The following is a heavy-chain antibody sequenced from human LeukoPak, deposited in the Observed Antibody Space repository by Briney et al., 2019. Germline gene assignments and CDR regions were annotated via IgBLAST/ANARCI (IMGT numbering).Heavy chain of an antibody. CDR1: GYTFTGYY. CDR2: INPNSGGT. Sequence: ASVTVSYKPSGYTFTGYYMHWVRQAPGQGLEWMAWINPNSGGTNYAQKFQGTVTMTRDTPTSTAYMERTSLRSDDTAVYYCARAEVIDSCGQGTLVTASS. J-gene: IGHJ4*02. D-gene: IGHD3-22*01. CDR3: ARAEVIDS. V-gene: IGHV1-2*02.